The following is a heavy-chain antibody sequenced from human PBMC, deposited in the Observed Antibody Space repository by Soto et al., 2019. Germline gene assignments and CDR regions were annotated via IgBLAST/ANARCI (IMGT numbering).Heavy chain of an antibody. CDR1: GYSFTSYW. Sequence: GESLKISCKGSGYSFTSYWISCVRQMPGKGLEWMGRIDPSDSYTNYSPSFQGHVTIAADKSISTAYLQWSSLKASDTAMYYCARGAVVVPAAISARYYYGMEVSGQGTTVTLSS. CDR3: ARGAVVVPAAISARYYYGMEV. V-gene: IGHV5-10-1*01. CDR2: IDPSDSYT. D-gene: IGHD2-2*02. J-gene: IGHJ6*02.